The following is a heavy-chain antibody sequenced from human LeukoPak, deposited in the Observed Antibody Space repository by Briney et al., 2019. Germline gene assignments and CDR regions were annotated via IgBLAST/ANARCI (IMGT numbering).Heavy chain of an antibody. D-gene: IGHD3-16*02. Sequence: SETLSLTCTVSGGSISSSSYYWGWIRQPPGKGLEWIGSIYYSGSTYYNPSLKSRVTISVDTSKNQFSMKLSSVTAADTAVYYCARQDYDYVWGSYRSGYAFDIWGQGTMVTVSS. CDR1: GGSISSSSYY. CDR3: ARQDYDYVWGSYRSGYAFDI. J-gene: IGHJ3*02. V-gene: IGHV4-39*01. CDR2: IYYSGST.